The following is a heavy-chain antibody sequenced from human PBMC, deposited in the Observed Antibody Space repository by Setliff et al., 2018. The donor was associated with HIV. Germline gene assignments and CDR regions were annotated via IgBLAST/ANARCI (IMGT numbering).Heavy chain of an antibody. V-gene: IGHV3-23*01. CDR1: GFTFSTYP. CDR2: ISGSGGST. CDR3: VKSVGDFWNRGFDS. Sequence: PGGSLRLSCAASGFTFSTYPMSWVRQAPGKGLEWVSGISGSGGSTYYADSVKGRFTISRDNSKNTLYLQMNSLRAEDTAVYYCVKSVGDFWNRGFDSWGQGTQVTVSS. D-gene: IGHD3-3*01. J-gene: IGHJ5*01.